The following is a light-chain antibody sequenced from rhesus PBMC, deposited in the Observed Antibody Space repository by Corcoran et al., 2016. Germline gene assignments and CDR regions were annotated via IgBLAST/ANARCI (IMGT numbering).Light chain of an antibody. Sequence: DIVMTQTPLSLPVTPGEPASISCRSSQSLLHSDGYTYLDWYLQKPGQSPQLLIYLGSTRASGVPVRFRGRGSGTYFTLKISRVEAEDVGVYYCMQGTQLPFTFGPGTKLDIK. CDR2: LGS. V-gene: IGKV2-78*01. J-gene: IGKJ3*01. CDR1: QSLLHSDGYTY. CDR3: MQGTQLPFT.